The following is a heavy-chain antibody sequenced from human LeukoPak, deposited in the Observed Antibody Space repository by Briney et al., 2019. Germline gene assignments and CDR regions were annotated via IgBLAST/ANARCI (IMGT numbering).Heavy chain of an antibody. J-gene: IGHJ6*02. CDR3: ARGPGPGASTLYYYGMDV. V-gene: IGHV3-48*03. CDR2: IGSTGSTI. Sequence: PGGSLRLSCVASGFTFSSYEMNWVRQAAGKGPEWVSYIGSTGSTIYYADSVKGRFTIPRDNAKNSVYLQVNSLRAEDTAVYYCARGPGPGASTLYYYGMDVWGQGTTVTVSS. D-gene: IGHD2/OR15-2a*01. CDR1: GFTFSSYE.